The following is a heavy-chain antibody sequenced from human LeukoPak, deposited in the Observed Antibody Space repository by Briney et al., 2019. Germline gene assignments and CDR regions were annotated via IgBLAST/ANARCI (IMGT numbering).Heavy chain of an antibody. CDR1: GGSISSYC. CDR3: ASEAMVRGAFDY. J-gene: IGHJ4*02. CDR2: IYYSGST. Sequence: SETLSLTCTVSGGSISSYCWSWIRQPPGKGLEWIGYIYYSGSTNYNPSLKSRVTISVDTSKNQFSLKLSSVTAADTAVYYCASEAMVRGAFDYWGQGTLVTVSS. D-gene: IGHD3-10*01. V-gene: IGHV4-59*01.